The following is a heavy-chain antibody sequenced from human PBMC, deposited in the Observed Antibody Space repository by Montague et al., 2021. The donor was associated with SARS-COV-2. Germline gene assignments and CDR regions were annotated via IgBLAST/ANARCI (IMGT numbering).Heavy chain of an antibody. CDR3: AREISGPDYFDY. D-gene: IGHD3-10*01. Sequence: NPSLESRVTISADTSKNHFSLKLRSVTAADTAVYYCAREISGPDYFDYWGQGTLVTVSS. J-gene: IGHJ4*02. V-gene: IGHV4-61*03.